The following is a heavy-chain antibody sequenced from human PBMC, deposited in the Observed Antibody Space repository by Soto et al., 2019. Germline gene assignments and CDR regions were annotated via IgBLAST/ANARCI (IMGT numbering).Heavy chain of an antibody. CDR1: GIPFTDAW. Sequence: EVQLVESEGGLVKPGGSLRLSCAVSGIPFTDAWMNWVRQAPGKGLEWVGCIKSKGSGGTTDYAAPVKGRFTISRDDSKNTLYLQMDSLQIGDTAVYFCIWQADYIGSWHWGQGSLVTVSP. CDR3: IWQADYIGSWH. V-gene: IGHV3-15*07. J-gene: IGHJ4*02. D-gene: IGHD5-12*01. CDR2: IKSKGSGGTT.